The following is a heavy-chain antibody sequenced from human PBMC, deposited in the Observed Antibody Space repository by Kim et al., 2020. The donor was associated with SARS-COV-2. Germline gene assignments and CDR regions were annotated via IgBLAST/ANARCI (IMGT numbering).Heavy chain of an antibody. CDR1: GGSISSGGYY. Sequence: SETLSLTCTVSGGSISSGGYYWSWIRQHPGKGLEWIGYIYYSGSTYYNPSLKSRVTISVDTSKNQFSLKLSSVTAADTAVYYCARDSWAAAGRPYWGQGTLVTVSS. V-gene: IGHV4-31*03. CDR3: ARDSWAAAGRPY. CDR2: IYYSGST. D-gene: IGHD6-13*01. J-gene: IGHJ4*02.